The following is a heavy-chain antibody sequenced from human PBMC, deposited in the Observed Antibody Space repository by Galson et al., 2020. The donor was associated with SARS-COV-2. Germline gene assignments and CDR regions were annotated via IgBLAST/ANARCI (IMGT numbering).Heavy chain of an antibody. CDR1: GFTFSSYA. Sequence: TGGSLRLSCAASGFTFSSYAMHWVRQAPGKGLEWVAVISYDGRNKNYADSVKGRFTISRDNSKNTLYLQMNSLRAEDTTVYYCARGLVVRDHFDYWGQGTLVTVSS. D-gene: IGHD3-22*01. CDR2: ISYDGRNK. CDR3: ARGLVVRDHFDY. J-gene: IGHJ4*02. V-gene: IGHV3-30*04.